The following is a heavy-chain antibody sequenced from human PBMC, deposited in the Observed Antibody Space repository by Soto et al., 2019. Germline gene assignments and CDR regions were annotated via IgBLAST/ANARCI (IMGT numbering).Heavy chain of an antibody. CDR3: ARETRLCTNGVCYALVLYYFDY. V-gene: IGHV3-48*02. J-gene: IGHJ4*02. D-gene: IGHD2-8*01. CDR2: ISSSSSTI. Sequence: GGSLRLSCAASGFTFSSYSMNWVRQAPGKGLEWVSYISSSSSTIYYADSVKGRFTISRDNAKNSLYLQMNSLRDEDTAVYYCARETRLCTNGVCYALVLYYFDYWGQGTLVTVSS. CDR1: GFTFSSYS.